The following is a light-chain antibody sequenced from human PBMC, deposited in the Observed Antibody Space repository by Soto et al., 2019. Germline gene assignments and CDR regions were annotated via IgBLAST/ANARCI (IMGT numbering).Light chain of an antibody. CDR2: DAS. J-gene: IGKJ1*01. Sequence: DIQMTQSPSSLSAYVRDRVTITCQTSQNINNYLNWYQQKPGRAPKLLIYDASNLEAGVPSRFRGSGSGTEFTLTISGLQPDDFATYYCQHYNIYSPWTFGQGTKVDI. CDR1: QNINNY. CDR3: QHYNIYSPWT. V-gene: IGKV1-33*01.